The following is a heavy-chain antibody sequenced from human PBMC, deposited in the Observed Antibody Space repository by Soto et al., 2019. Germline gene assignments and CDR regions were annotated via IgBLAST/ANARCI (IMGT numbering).Heavy chain of an antibody. CDR1: GFTFTSSA. D-gene: IGHD5-18*01. V-gene: IGHV1-58*01. Sequence: SVKVSCKASGFTFTSSAVQWVRQARGQRLEWIGWIVVGSGNTNYAQKFQERVTITRDMSTSTAYMELSSLRSEDTAVYYCAAGSGYSLSYGMDVWGQGTTVTVSS. CDR3: AAGSGYSLSYGMDV. CDR2: IVVGSGNT. J-gene: IGHJ6*02.